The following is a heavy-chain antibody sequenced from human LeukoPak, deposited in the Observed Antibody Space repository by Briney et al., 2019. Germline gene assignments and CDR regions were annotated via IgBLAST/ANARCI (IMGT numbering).Heavy chain of an antibody. Sequence: SETLSLTCTVSGGSISSYYWSWIRQPAGKGLEWIGRIYTSGSTNYNPSLKSRVTMSVDTSKNQFSLKLSSVTAADTAVYYCARNPIYYDSSGPGAFDIWGQGTMVTVSS. CDR2: IYTSGST. D-gene: IGHD3-22*01. CDR1: GGSISSYY. V-gene: IGHV4-4*07. CDR3: ARNPIYYDSSGPGAFDI. J-gene: IGHJ3*02.